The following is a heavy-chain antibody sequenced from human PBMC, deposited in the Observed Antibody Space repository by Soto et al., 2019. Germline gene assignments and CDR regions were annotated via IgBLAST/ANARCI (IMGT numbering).Heavy chain of an antibody. V-gene: IGHV3-13*01. CDR1: GFTFSSYD. CDR3: ARGGSLGFYYYYGMDV. CDR2: IGTAGDT. D-gene: IGHD3-16*01. Sequence: PGGCLRLSCAASGFTFSSYDMPWVRQATGKGLEWVSAIGTAGDTYYPGSVKGRFTISRENAKNSLYLQMNSLRAGDTAVYYCARGGSLGFYYYYGMDVWGQGTTVTV. J-gene: IGHJ6*02.